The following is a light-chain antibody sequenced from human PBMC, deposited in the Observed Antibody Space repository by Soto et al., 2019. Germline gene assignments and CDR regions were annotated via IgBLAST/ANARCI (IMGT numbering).Light chain of an antibody. J-gene: IGLJ2*01. Sequence: QSVLTQPPSASGSPGQSVTISCTGTSSDVGGYNYVTWYQQHPGKAPKLIIYEVTKRPSGVPDRFSGSKSGNTASLTVSVLQPEAEADYWCSSYAGSNNFVVFGGGTQLTVL. CDR1: SSDVGGYNY. CDR3: SSYAGSNNFVV. CDR2: EVT. V-gene: IGLV2-8*01.